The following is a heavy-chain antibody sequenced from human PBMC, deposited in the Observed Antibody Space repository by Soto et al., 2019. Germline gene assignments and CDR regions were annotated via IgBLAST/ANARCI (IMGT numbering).Heavy chain of an antibody. CDR3: ARDIGPSYDSSGYYY. CDR2: IWYDGSNK. V-gene: IGHV3-33*01. D-gene: IGHD3-22*01. CDR1: GFTFSSYG. Sequence: PVGSLRLSCAASGFTFSSYGMHWVRQAPGKGLEWVAVIWYDGSNKYYADSVKGRFTISRDNSKNTLYLQMNSQRAEDTAVYYCARDIGPSYDSSGYYYWGQGTLVTVSS. J-gene: IGHJ4*02.